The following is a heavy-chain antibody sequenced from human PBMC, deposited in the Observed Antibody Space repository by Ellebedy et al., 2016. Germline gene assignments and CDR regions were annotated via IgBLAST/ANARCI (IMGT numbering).Heavy chain of an antibody. CDR2: VKQDANEK. D-gene: IGHD1-26*01. J-gene: IGHJ5*02. CDR3: ARDRENSGSSDH. Sequence: GESLKISCAVSGFTFSSFWMSWVRLAPGKGLEWVANVKQDANEKHYVDSVKGRFTISRDNAKNSLYLQMNSLRAEDTAVYYCARDRENSGSSDHWGQGTLVTVSS. V-gene: IGHV3-7*04. CDR1: GFTFSSFW.